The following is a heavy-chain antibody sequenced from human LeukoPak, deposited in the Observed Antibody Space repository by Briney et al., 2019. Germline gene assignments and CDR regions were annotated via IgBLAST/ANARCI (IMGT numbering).Heavy chain of an antibody. Sequence: SETLSLTCTVFGGSISSYYWSWIRQPPGKGLEWIGYIYYSGSTNYNPSLKSRVTISVDTSKNQFSLKLSSVTAADTAVYYCARGGYSSSWKYYFDYWGQGTLITVSS. V-gene: IGHV4-59*01. D-gene: IGHD6-13*01. CDR3: ARGGYSSSWKYYFDY. CDR1: GGSISSYY. J-gene: IGHJ4*02. CDR2: IYYSGST.